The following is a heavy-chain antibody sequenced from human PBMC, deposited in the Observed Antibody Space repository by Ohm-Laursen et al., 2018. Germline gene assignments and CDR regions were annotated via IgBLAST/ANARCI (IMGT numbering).Heavy chain of an antibody. J-gene: IGHJ4*02. D-gene: IGHD2/OR15-2a*01. CDR2: LYASGTT. CDR3: ARVSRMSVYYFDS. CDR1: GHSISSYY. Sequence: SETLSLTCPVSGHSISSYYWSWIRQSAGRGLEWIGRLYASGTTNYNPSLKSRVTMSVDTSKSQVSLRLSSVTAADTAVYYCARVSRMSVYYFDSWGQGALVTVSS. V-gene: IGHV4-4*07.